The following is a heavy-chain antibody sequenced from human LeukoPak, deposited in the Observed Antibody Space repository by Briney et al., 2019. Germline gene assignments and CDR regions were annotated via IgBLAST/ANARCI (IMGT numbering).Heavy chain of an antibody. V-gene: IGHV3-74*01. CDR2: INSDGSST. J-gene: IGHJ3*02. D-gene: IGHD3-22*01. CDR3: ARQNYYDSSGYYYGAFDI. CDR1: GFTFSSHG. Sequence: GGSLRLSCAASGFTFSSHGMHWVRQAPGKGLVWVSRINSDGSSTSYADSVKGRFTISRDNAKNTLYLQMNSLRAEDTAVYYCARQNYYDSSGYYYGAFDIWGQGTMVTVSS.